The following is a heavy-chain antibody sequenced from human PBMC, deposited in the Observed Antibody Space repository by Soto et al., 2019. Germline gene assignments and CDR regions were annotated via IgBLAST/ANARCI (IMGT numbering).Heavy chain of an antibody. J-gene: IGHJ5*02. CDR1: GYTFTNYG. CDR3: ARGGVYCSPGSCPDNWFDP. V-gene: IGHV1-18*01. CDR2: ISAYNGNT. D-gene: IGHD2-15*01. Sequence: QVQLVQSGAEVKKPGASVKVSCKTSGYTFTNYGITWVRQAPGQVLEWMGWISAYNGNTNYAQKLQGRVSMTIDTSTNTAYMELRSLRSDDTALYYCARGGVYCSPGSCPDNWFDPWGQGTLVTVSS.